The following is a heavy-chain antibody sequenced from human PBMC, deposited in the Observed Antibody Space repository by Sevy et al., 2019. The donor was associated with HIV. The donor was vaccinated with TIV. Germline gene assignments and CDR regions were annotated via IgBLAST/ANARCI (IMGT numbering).Heavy chain of an antibody. Sequence: GGSLRLSCAASGFTFSSYAMSWVRQAPGKGLEWVSAISGSGGSTYYAYSVKGRFTISRDNSKNTLYLQMNSLRAEDTAVYYCAKDRVLFGIAARPSYFDYWGQGTLVTVSS. CDR1: GFTFSSYA. CDR2: ISGSGGST. CDR3: AKDRVLFGIAARPSYFDY. J-gene: IGHJ4*02. V-gene: IGHV3-23*01. D-gene: IGHD6-6*01.